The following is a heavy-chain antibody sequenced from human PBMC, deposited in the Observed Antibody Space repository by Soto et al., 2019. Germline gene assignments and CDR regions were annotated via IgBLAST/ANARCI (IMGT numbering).Heavy chain of an antibody. CDR1: GYTFTSYD. CDR3: ARGRRITIFGVVISNYYYYMDV. J-gene: IGHJ6*03. D-gene: IGHD3-3*01. CDR2: MNPNSGNT. V-gene: IGHV1-8*01. Sequence: ASVNVSCKASGYTFTSYDINWVRQATGQGLEWMGWMNPNSGNTGYAQKFQGRVTMTRNTSISTAYMELSSLRSEDTAVYYCARGRRITIFGVVISNYYYYMDVWGKGTTVTVSS.